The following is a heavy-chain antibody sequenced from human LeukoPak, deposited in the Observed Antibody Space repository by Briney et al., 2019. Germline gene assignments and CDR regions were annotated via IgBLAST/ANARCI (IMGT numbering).Heavy chain of an antibody. CDR1: GVSFSGYY. CDR2: INHSGST. J-gene: IGHJ5*02. CDR3: ARGVRGIAARRNNWFDP. Sequence: KPSETLSLTCAVSGVSFSGYYWSWIRPPPGKGLEWIGEINHSGSTNYNPSLKSRVTISVDTSKNQFSLKLSSVTAADTAVYYCARGVRGIAARRNNWFDPWGQGTLVTVSS. V-gene: IGHV4-34*01. D-gene: IGHD6-6*01.